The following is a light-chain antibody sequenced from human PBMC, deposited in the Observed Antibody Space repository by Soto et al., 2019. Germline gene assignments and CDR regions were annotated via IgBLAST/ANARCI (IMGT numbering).Light chain of an antibody. J-gene: IGKJ4*01. V-gene: IGKV3-20*01. CDR3: QQYGSSPLT. CDR1: QSVSSSY. CDR2: GAS. Sequence: EVVLTQSPGTLSLSPGERATLSCRASQSVSSSYLAWYQQKPGQAPRLLIYGASSRSTGIPDRFSGSGSGTDFTLTISRLEPEDFAVYDCQQYGSSPLTFGVGTTVEIK.